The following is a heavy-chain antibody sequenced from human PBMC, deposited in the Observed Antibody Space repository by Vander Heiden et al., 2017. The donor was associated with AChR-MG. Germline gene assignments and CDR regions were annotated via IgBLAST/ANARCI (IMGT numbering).Heavy chain of an antibody. D-gene: IGHD4-17*01. CDR2: IYTSGST. CDR1: GGSISSYY. Sequence: GGSISSYYWSWIRQPAGKGLEWIGRIYTSGSTNYNPSLKSRVTMSVDTSKNQFSLKLSSVTAADTAVYYCARDLHYGDYRWFDPWGQGTLVTVSS. V-gene: IGHV4-4*07. CDR3: ARDLHYGDYRWFDP. J-gene: IGHJ5*02.